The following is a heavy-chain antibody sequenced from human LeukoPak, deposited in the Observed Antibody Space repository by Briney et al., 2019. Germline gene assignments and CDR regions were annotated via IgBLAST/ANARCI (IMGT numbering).Heavy chain of an antibody. V-gene: IGHV1-46*01. Sequence: ASVKVSCKASGSTFTDYYMHWVRQAPGQGLEWMGWINPSGGSTSYTQKFQGRVIMTRDTSTSTVYMELTSLRSEDTAVYYCARGGVLVPESMSVFYYYYYMDVWGKGTTVTISS. CDR1: GSTFTDYY. CDR2: INPSGGST. D-gene: IGHD2-2*01. CDR3: ARGGVLVPESMSVFYYYYYMDV. J-gene: IGHJ6*03.